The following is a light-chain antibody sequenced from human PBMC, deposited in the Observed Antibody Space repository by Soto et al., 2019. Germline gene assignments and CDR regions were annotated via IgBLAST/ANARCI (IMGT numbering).Light chain of an antibody. J-gene: IGLJ1*01. CDR1: SSDVGSNNL. CDR2: EDS. CDR3: CSYARSSTYYV. V-gene: IGLV2-23*01. Sequence: QSALTQPASVSGSPGQSIAISCTGTSSDVGSNNLVSWYQQHPGKAPKLMIYEDSKRPSGVSNRFSGSKSGNTASLTISGLQAEDEADYYCCSYARSSTYYVFGTGTKVTVL.